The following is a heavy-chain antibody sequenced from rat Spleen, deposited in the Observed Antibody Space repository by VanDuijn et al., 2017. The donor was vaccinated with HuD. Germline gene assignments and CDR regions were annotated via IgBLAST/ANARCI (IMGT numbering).Heavy chain of an antibody. CDR1: GFTFSSFP. CDR2: IIYDGSST. D-gene: IGHD1-11*01. CDR3: TTANNGGFSELYYFDY. V-gene: IGHV5-46*01. Sequence: EVQLVESGGDLVQPGRSVRLSCAASGFTFSSFPMAWVRQAPTKGPEWVATIIYDGSSTYYRDSVKGRFTISRNNAKSTLYLQMDSLRSEDTATYYCTTANNGGFSELYYFDYWGQGVMVTVSS. J-gene: IGHJ2*01.